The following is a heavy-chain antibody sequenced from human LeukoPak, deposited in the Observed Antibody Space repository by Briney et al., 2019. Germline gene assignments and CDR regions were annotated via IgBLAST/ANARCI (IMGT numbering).Heavy chain of an antibody. V-gene: IGHV3-74*01. CDR3: ARDYYYSVDY. CDR2: IKSDGST. J-gene: IGHJ4*02. Sequence: GGSLRLSCGASGFTFSNSWIHWVRQAPGKGLVWVSIIKSDGSTIYADSVKGRFTISRDNAKSTIYLQMNSLRAEDTAVYYCARDYYYSVDYWGQGTLVTVSS. D-gene: IGHD3-22*01. CDR1: GFTFSNSW.